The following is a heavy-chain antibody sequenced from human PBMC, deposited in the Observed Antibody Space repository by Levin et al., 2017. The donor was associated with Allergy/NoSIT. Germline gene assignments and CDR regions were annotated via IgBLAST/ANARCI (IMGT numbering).Heavy chain of an antibody. V-gene: IGHV3-23*01. J-gene: IGHJ4*02. Sequence: GESLKISCAASGFTFSSYAMSWVRQAPGKGLEWVSAISASGGSTYYADSVKGRFTISRDNSKNTLYLQMTSLRAEDTAVYYCAKGPTLSKMAYFDYWGQGTLVTVSS. CDR2: ISASGGST. CDR3: AKGPTLSKMAYFDY. CDR1: GFTFSSYA. D-gene: IGHD5/OR15-5a*01.